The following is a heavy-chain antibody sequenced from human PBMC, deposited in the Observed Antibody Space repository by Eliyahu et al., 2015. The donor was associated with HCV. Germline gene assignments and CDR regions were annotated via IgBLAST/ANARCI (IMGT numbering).Heavy chain of an antibody. CDR1: GVSIDSXH. D-gene: IGHD3-16*01. V-gene: IGHV4-59*11. Sequence: QVQLQESGPGLVKPSXTLALTCTVSGVSIDSXHWXWLRQPPEKGLEWIGYISHSGSTNYNPSLKSRVTILVDTSKNQFSLKVNSVTAADTAVYYCAREGGGDFDFWGQGTLVTVSS. CDR3: AREGGGDFDF. J-gene: IGHJ4*02. CDR2: ISHSGST.